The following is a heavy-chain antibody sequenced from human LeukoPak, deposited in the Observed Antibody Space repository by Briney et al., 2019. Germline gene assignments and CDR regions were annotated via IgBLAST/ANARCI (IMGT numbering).Heavy chain of an antibody. J-gene: IGHJ4*02. V-gene: IGHV3-23*01. CDR1: GFTFSNYA. Sequence: GGSLRLSCAASGFTFSNYAMSRVRQAPGKGLEWVSAISGSGGSTYYADSVKGRFTISRDNSKNTLYLQMNSLRAEDTAVYYCANTVSSSWFFDYWGQGTLVTVSS. CDR3: ANTVSSSWFFDY. CDR2: ISGSGGST. D-gene: IGHD6-13*01.